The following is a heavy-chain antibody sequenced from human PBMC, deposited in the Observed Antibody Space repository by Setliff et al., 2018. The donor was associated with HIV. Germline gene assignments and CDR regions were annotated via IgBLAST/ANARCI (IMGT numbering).Heavy chain of an antibody. CDR3: ARGSGMGRRRYCSGGSCYSHAFDI. J-gene: IGHJ3*02. CDR2: INHSGST. D-gene: IGHD2-15*01. V-gene: IGHV4-34*01. Sequence: SETLSLTCAVYGGSFSGYYWSWIRQPPGKGLEWIGEINHSGSTNYNPSLKSRVTISVDTSKNQFSLKLSSVTAADTAVNYCARGSGMGRRRYCSGGSCYSHAFDIWGQGTMVTVSS. CDR1: GGSFSGYY.